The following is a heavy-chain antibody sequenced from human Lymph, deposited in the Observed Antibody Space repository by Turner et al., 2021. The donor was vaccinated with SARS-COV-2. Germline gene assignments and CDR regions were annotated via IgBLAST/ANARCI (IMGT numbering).Heavy chain of an antibody. Sequence: QVQLQESGPRLVKPVETLSLTCTVSGGSMNSNYWSWIRHPPRNRLEWIGYIYYRGSTNYNPSLESRVTISVDTSSNQFSLNLTSVTAADTAIYYCARETVNNWVDPWGQGTLVTVSS. D-gene: IGHD2-21*02. V-gene: IGHV4-59*01. CDR1: GGSMNSNY. CDR3: ARETVNNWVDP. J-gene: IGHJ5*02. CDR2: IYYRGST.